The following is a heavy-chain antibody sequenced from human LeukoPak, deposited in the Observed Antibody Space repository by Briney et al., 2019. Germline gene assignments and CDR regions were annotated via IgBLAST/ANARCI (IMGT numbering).Heavy chain of an antibody. CDR3: ASQDIVVVPAATPDAFDI. Sequence: SETLSLTCTVSGGSISSSSYYWGWIRQPPGKGLEWIGSIYYSGSTYYNPSLKSRVTISVDTSKNQFSLKLSSVTAADTAVYYCASQDIVVVPAATPDAFDIWGQGTMVTVSS. D-gene: IGHD2-2*01. CDR2: IYYSGST. CDR1: GGSISSSSYY. J-gene: IGHJ3*02. V-gene: IGHV4-39*01.